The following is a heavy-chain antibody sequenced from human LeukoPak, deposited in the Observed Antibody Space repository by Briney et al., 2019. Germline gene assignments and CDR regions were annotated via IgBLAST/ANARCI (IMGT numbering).Heavy chain of an antibody. CDR3: ARARYSGYDIYYYYMDV. J-gene: IGHJ6*03. CDR2: IIPIFGTA. D-gene: IGHD5-12*01. V-gene: IGHV1-69*13. Sequence: GASVKVSCKASGGTFSSYAISWVRQAPGQGLEWMGGIIPIFGTANYAQKFQGRVTITADESTSTAYMELSSLRSEDTAVYYCARARYSGYDIYYYYMDVWGKGTTVTVSS. CDR1: GGTFSSYA.